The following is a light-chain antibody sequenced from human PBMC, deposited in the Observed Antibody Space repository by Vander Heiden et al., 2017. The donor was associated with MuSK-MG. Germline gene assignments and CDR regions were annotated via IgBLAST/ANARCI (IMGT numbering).Light chain of an antibody. Sequence: DIQMTQSPSSLSASVGDRVTITCQASQDISNYLNWYQQKPGKAPKLLIYDASNLETGVASRFSGSGSGTDFTFTISSLQPEDIATYYCQQDDNLQFTFGHGTKVDIK. CDR2: DAS. J-gene: IGKJ3*01. CDR1: QDISNY. V-gene: IGKV1-33*01. CDR3: QQDDNLQFT.